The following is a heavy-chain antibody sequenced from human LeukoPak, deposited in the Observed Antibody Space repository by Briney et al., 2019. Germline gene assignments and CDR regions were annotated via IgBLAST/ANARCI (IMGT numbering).Heavy chain of an antibody. CDR3: ARGFAAGYSSSWYGFDY. Sequence: SETLSLTCTVSGGSISSYYWSWLRQPPGKGLECMGYIYYSGSTNYNPSLKSRVTISVDTSTNQFSLKLSSVTAADTAVYYCARGFAAGYSSSWYGFDYWGQGTLVTVSP. D-gene: IGHD6-13*01. CDR2: IYYSGST. V-gene: IGHV4-59*01. J-gene: IGHJ4*02. CDR1: GGSISSYY.